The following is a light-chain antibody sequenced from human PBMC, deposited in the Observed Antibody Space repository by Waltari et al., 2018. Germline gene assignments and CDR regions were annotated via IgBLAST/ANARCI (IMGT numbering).Light chain of an antibody. J-gene: IGKJ2*01. CDR3: QQYSDGYT. Sequence: EVLMTQSPATVSVSPGEGATLSCWASQSVRNNVAWLQQQPGQAPSLLIYGASTTATGIPARFSGSGAGTDFSLTISGLQSEDFAVYYCQQYSDGYTFGQGTKLEIK. CDR1: QSVRNN. V-gene: IGKV3-15*01. CDR2: GAS.